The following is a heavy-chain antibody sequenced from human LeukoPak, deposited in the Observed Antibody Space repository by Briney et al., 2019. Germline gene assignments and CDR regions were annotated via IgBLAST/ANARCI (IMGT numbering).Heavy chain of an antibody. V-gene: IGHV3-21*01. CDR1: GFTFSSYS. D-gene: IGHD3-22*01. CDR2: ISSSSSYI. CDR3: ASRYYDSSGDYYYYYGMDV. Sequence: GSLRLSCAASGFTFSSYSMNWVRQAPGKGLEWVSSISSSSSYIYYADSVKGRFTISRDNAKNSLYLQMNSLRAEDTAVYYCASRYYDSSGDYYYYYGMDVWGQGTTVTVSS. J-gene: IGHJ6*02.